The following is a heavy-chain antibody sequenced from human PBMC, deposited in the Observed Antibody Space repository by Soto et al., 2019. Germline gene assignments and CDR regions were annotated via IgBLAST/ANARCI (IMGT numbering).Heavy chain of an antibody. CDR1: GFTFSSYA. Sequence: QVQLVESGGGVVQPGRSLRLSCAASGFTFSSYAMHWVRQAPGKGLEWVAVISYDGSNKYYADSVKGPFTISRDNSKNTLYLQMNSPGAEDTAVYYCARDPGWSSNSCYLDAFDIWGQGTMVTVSS. CDR2: ISYDGSNK. J-gene: IGHJ3*02. D-gene: IGHD2-2*01. V-gene: IGHV3-30-3*01. CDR3: ARDPGWSSNSCYLDAFDI.